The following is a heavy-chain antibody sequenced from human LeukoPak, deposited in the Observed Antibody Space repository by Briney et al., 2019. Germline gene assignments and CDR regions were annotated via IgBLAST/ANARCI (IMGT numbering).Heavy chain of an antibody. CDR1: GGTFSSYA. D-gene: IGHD1-26*01. Sequence: ASVKVSCKASGGTFSSYAISWVRQAPGQGLEWMGWISAYNGNTNYAQKLQGRVTMTTDTSTSTAYMELRSLRSDDTAVYYCAREDEKVGARGIDYWGQGTLVTVSS. V-gene: IGHV1-18*01. J-gene: IGHJ4*02. CDR2: ISAYNGNT. CDR3: AREDEKVGARGIDY.